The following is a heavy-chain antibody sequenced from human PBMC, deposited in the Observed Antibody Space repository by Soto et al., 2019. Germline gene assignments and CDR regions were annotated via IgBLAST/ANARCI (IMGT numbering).Heavy chain of an antibody. CDR3: ARSEYSSSYGFNWFDP. CDR2: ISAYNGNT. CDR1: GYTFTSYG. Sequence: ASVKVSCKASGYTFTSYGISWVRQAPGQGLEWMGWISAYNGNTNYAQKLQGRVTMTTDTSTSTAYMELRSLRSDDTAVYYCARSEYSSSYGFNWFDPWGQGSQVTVSS. D-gene: IGHD6-6*01. V-gene: IGHV1-18*04. J-gene: IGHJ5*02.